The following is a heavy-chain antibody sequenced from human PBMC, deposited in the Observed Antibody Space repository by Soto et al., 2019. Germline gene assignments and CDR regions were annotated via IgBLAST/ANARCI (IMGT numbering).Heavy chain of an antibody. CDR2: SRNKTNSYST. J-gene: IGHJ4*02. V-gene: IGHV3-72*01. CDR3: VSGYCSGATCYSSPGNY. Sequence: EVQLVESGGGLVQPGGSLRLSCAASGFTFSDHFMDWVRQAPGKGLEWVGRSRNKTNSYSTDYAASVKGRFTISRDDSKNSLFLQMDSLKTEDTAVYYCVSGYCSGATCYSSPGNYWGQGTLVTVSS. D-gene: IGHD2-15*01. CDR1: GFTFSDHF.